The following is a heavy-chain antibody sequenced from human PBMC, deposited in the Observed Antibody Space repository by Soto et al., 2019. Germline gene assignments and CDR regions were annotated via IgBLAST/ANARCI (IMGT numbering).Heavy chain of an antibody. V-gene: IGHV6-1*01. CDR1: GDSASSNSAA. D-gene: IGHD2-2*02. J-gene: IGHJ6*02. CDR2: TYYRSNWST. CDR3: AREGVCSSTSCYTNGMDV. Sequence: SQTLSLTCAISGDSASSNSAAWNWIRQSPSRGLELRGRTYYRSNWSTDYAVSVKSRITINPDTSTNQFSRRLNSLTPEDTAVFYWAREGVCSSTSCYTNGMDVWGEGATVTVS.